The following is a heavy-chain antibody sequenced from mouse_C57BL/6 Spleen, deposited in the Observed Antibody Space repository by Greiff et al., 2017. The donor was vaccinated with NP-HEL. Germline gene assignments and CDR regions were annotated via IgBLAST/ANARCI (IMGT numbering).Heavy chain of an antibody. Sequence: EVMLVESGGGLVQPKGSLKLSCAASGFSFNTYAMNWVRQAPGKGLEWVARIRSKSNNYATYYADSVKDRFTISRDDSESMLYLQMNNLKTEDTAMYYGVRHGGYYGSSYGRTYAMDYWGQGTSVTVSS. CDR2: IRSKSNNYAT. CDR3: VRHGGYYGSSYGRTYAMDY. V-gene: IGHV10-1*01. J-gene: IGHJ4*01. CDR1: GFSFNTYA. D-gene: IGHD1-1*01.